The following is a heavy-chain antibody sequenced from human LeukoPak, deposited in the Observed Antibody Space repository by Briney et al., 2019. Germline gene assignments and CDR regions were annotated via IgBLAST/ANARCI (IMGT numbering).Heavy chain of an antibody. J-gene: IGHJ4*02. V-gene: IGHV7-4-1*01. CDR3: ARAASLDY. CDR2: INTNTGKP. D-gene: IGHD2-2*01. Sequence: ASVKVSCKASRYTFTSYAMNWVRQAPRQGLEWMGWINTNTGKPTYAQGFTGRFVFSLDSSVSTAYLQIDSLNAEGTAVYYCARAASLDYWGQGTLVTVSS. CDR1: RYTFTSYA.